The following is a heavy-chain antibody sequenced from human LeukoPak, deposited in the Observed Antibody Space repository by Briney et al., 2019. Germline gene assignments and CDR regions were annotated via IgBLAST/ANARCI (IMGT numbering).Heavy chain of an antibody. J-gene: IGHJ4*02. CDR3: TTEFYNAPDY. D-gene: IGHD2/OR15-2a*01. V-gene: IGHV3-15*01. CDR1: GLTFRNAW. CDR2: IKSKFDGGTT. Sequence: GVSLSLSCAASGLTFRNAWMSWVRQAPGKGLEGVGRIKSKFDGGTTEYAAPVKGRFNISRGDSENTLYLQMNSLKTEDTGVYYCTTEFYNAPDYWGQGTLVTVSS.